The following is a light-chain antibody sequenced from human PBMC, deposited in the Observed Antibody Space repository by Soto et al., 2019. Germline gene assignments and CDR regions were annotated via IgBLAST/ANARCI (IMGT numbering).Light chain of an antibody. CDR2: GAS. J-gene: IGKJ1*01. CDR1: QSFSSSY. CDR3: QQYGSAPAWT. Sequence: EIVLTQSPGTLSLSPGERATLSCRASQSFSSSYLAWYQQKPGQAPRLLIYGASNRATGIPDRFSGSGSGTDFTLTISRLEPEDFAVYYCQQYGSAPAWTFGKGTKVEIK. V-gene: IGKV3-20*01.